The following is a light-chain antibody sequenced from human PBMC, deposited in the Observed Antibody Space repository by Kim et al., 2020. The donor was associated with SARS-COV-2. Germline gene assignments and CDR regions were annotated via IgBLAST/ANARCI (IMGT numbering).Light chain of an antibody. CDR2: HES. Sequence: EIVLTQSPAPLSLSPGERATLSCRASQSVSSYLAWYQQKPGQAPRLLIYHESNRATGIPPRFSGSGSGTDFTLTISSLEPEDFAVYYCQQRSNWPRTFGQGTKLEI. CDR1: QSVSSY. V-gene: IGKV3-11*01. CDR3: QQRSNWPRT. J-gene: IGKJ2*01.